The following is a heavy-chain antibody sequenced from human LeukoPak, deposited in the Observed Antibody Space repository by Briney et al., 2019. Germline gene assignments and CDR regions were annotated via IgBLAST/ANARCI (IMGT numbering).Heavy chain of an antibody. D-gene: IGHD2-21*02. CDR2: ISAYNGNT. V-gene: IGHV1-18*01. CDR3: ARAPGGKDPAYCGGDCYPDFDY. CDR1: SYTFTSYG. Sequence: ASVKVSCKASSYTFTSYGISWVRQAPGQGLEWMGWISAYNGNTNYAQKLQGRVTMTTDTSTSTAYMELRSLRSDDTAVYYCARAPGGKDPAYCGGDCYPDFDYWGQGTLVTVSS. J-gene: IGHJ4*02.